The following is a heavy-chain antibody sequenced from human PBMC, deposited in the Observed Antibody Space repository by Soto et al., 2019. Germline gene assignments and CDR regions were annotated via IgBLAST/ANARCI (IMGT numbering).Heavy chain of an antibody. CDR3: ARVDSDYYGSGSYCFDY. V-gene: IGHV1-18*01. J-gene: IGHJ4*02. CDR1: GYTFTSYG. CDR2: ISAYNGNT. D-gene: IGHD3-10*01. Sequence: ASVKVSCKASGYTFTSYGISWVRQAPGQGLEWMGWISAYNGNTNYAQKLQGRVTMTTDTSTSTAYMELRSLRSDDTAVYYCARVDSDYYGSGSYCFDYWGQGTLVTVSS.